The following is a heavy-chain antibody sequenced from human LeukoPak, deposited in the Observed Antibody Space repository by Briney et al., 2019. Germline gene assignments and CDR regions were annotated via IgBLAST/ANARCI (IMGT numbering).Heavy chain of an antibody. J-gene: IGHJ4*02. CDR1: GGSISSGGYY. V-gene: IGHV4-31*03. D-gene: IGHD3-22*01. Sequence: SETLSLTCTVSGGSISSGGYYWSWIRQHPGKGLEWIGYIYYSGSTYYNPSLKSRVTISVDTSKNQFSLKLSSVTAADTAVYYCARSVTIRISMIVVVFDYWGQGTLVTVSS. CDR2: IYYSGST. CDR3: ARSVTIRISMIVVVFDY.